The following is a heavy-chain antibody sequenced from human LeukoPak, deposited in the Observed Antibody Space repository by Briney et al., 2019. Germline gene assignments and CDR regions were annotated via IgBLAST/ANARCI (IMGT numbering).Heavy chain of an antibody. V-gene: IGHV4-4*07. CDR1: GGSISSYY. D-gene: IGHD3-10*01. CDR3: ARIAKIRGVIH. CDR2: IYASGST. Sequence: SETLSLTCTVSGGSISSYYWTWIRQPAGKGLEWIGRIYASGSTNYNPSLKSRVTISVDTSKNQFSLKLSSVTAADTAVYYCARIAKIRGVIHWGQGTLVTVSS. J-gene: IGHJ4*02.